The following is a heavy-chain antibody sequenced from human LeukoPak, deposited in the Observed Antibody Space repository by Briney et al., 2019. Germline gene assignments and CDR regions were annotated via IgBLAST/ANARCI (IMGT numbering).Heavy chain of an antibody. CDR2: INHSGST. Sequence: SETLSLTCAVYGGSFSGYYWSWIRQPPGKGLEWIGEINHSGSTNYNPSLKSRVTISVDTSKNQFSLKLSSVTAADTAVYYCARALLWFGAPDYWGQETLVTVSS. D-gene: IGHD3-10*01. V-gene: IGHV4-34*01. CDR1: GGSFSGYY. J-gene: IGHJ4*02. CDR3: ARALLWFGAPDY.